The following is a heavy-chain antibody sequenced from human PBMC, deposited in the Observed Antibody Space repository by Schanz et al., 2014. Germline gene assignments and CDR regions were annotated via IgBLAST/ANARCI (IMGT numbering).Heavy chain of an antibody. V-gene: IGHV3-33*08. CDR2: VWSDGNTK. CDR1: GITLSGYG. J-gene: IGHJ6*03. CDR3: ARDAVALVPEYFMDV. D-gene: IGHD2-15*01. Sequence: QVQLVESGGGVVQPGRSLRLSCAASGITLSGYGLHWVRQAPGKGLEWVALVWSDGNTKYYVDSVKGRFTISRDNSMNTLHLQMDGLRVEDTAVYYCARDAVALVPEYFMDVWGKGTPVTVSS.